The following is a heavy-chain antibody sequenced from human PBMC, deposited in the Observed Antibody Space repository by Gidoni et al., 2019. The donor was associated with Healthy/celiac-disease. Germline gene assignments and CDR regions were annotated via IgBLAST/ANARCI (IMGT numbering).Heavy chain of an antibody. J-gene: IGHJ4*02. V-gene: IGHV3-21*01. CDR2: ISSSSSYI. Sequence: EVQLVESGGGLVKPGGSLRLSCAASGFPFSSYSMNWVRQAPGKGLEWVSSISSSSSYIYYADSVKGRFTISRDNAKNSLYLQMNSLRAEDTAVYYCARVAIDLTIFGVDYFDYWGQGTLVTVSS. D-gene: IGHD3-3*01. CDR3: ARVAIDLTIFGVDYFDY. CDR1: GFPFSSYS.